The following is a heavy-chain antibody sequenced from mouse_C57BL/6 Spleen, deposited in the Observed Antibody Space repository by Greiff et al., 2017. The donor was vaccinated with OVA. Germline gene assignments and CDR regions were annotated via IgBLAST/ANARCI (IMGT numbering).Heavy chain of an antibody. J-gene: IGHJ3*01. V-gene: IGHV1-15*01. CDR3: TRSQRIFAY. CDR2: IDPETGGT. CDR1: GYTFTDYE. Sequence: VQLQQSGAELVRPGASVTLSCKASGYTFTDYEMHWVKQTPVHGLEWIGAIDPETGGTAYNQKFKGKAILTADKSSCTADMELRSLTSEGSAVYYCTRSQRIFAYWGQGTLVTVSA.